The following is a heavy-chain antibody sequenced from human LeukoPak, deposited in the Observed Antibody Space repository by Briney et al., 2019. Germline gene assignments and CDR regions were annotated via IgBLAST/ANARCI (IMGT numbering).Heavy chain of an antibody. CDR2: IYYSGST. CDR1: GGSISSYY. J-gene: IGHJ4*02. D-gene: IGHD3-16*01. V-gene: IGHV4-59*08. CDR3: ARVERIWGSYLIDY. Sequence: PSETLSLTCTVSGGSISSYYWSWIRQPPGKGLEWIGYIYYSGSTNYNPSLKSRVTISVDTSKSQFSLRLSSVTAADTAVYYCARVERIWGSYLIDYWSQGTLVTVSS.